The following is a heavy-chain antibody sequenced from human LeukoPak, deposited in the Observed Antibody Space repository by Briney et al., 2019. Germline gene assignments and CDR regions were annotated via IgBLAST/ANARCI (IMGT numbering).Heavy chain of an antibody. Sequence: PGGSLRLSCTASGFTFGDYAMSWVRQAPGKGLEWVGFIRSKAYGGTTEYAASVKGRFTISRDDSKSIAYLQMNSLKTEDTAVYYCTRGLNDYVWGSYHNWGQGTLVTVSS. CDR2: IRSKAYGGTT. D-gene: IGHD3-16*02. CDR3: TRGLNDYVWGSYHN. J-gene: IGHJ4*02. CDR1: GFTFGDYA. V-gene: IGHV3-49*04.